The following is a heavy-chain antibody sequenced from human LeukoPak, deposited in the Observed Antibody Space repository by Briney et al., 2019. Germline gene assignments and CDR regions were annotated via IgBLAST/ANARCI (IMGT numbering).Heavy chain of an antibody. CDR3: ARRLVVDTAMVLDY. V-gene: IGHV1-69*13. Sequence: SVKVSCKASGATFISYAMSWVRQAPGQGLEWMGGIIPIFGTANDAQKFQGRVTITADESTSTAYMELSSLRSEDTAVYYCARRLVVDTAMVLDYWGQGTLVTVSS. D-gene: IGHD5-18*01. J-gene: IGHJ4*02. CDR2: IIPIFGTA. CDR1: GATFISYA.